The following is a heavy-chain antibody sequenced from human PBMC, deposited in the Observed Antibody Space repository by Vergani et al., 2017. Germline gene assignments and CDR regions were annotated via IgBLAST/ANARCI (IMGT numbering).Heavy chain of an antibody. CDR2: VNPEGTNT. CDR1: GFTFSRHW. CDR3: ARAYGRYDWFDY. J-gene: IGHJ4*01. Sequence: EVQLVESGGGLVQPGGSLRLSCAASGFTFSRHWMHWVRQAPGKGLVWVSRVNPEGTNTPYADSVKGRFTISRDNAKNMMYLQLNSLRDEDTAVYYCARAYGRYDWFDYWGQRTLVTVSS. D-gene: IGHD1-20*01. V-gene: IGHV3-74*01.